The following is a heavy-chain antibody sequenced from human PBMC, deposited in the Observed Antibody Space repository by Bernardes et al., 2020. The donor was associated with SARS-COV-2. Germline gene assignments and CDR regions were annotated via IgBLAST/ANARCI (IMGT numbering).Heavy chain of an antibody. D-gene: IGHD2-15*01. V-gene: IGHV4-31*03. CDR2: ISYSGST. J-gene: IGHJ6*02. CDR1: GGSVSSGGYY. Sequence: SETLSLTCTVSGGSVSSGGYYWSWIRQHPGKGLEWIGYISYSGSTSYNPSLKSRVTMSLDTSENQFSLKLNSVTAADTAVYFCARVDCSGGSCYYYYAMDVWGQGTTVTVSS. CDR3: ARVDCSGGSCYYYYAMDV.